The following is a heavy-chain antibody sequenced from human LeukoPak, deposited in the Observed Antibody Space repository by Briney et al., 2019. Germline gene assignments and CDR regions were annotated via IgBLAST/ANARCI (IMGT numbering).Heavy chain of an antibody. Sequence: PSETLSLTCAVYGGSLSGYYWSWIRQPPGKGLEWIGEINHSGSTNYNPSLKSRVTISVDTSKNQFSLKLSSVTAAVTAVYYCASGPVGAEDYWGQGTLVTVSS. CDR1: GGSLSGYY. CDR2: INHSGST. CDR3: ASGPVGAEDY. V-gene: IGHV4-34*01. J-gene: IGHJ4*02. D-gene: IGHD1-26*01.